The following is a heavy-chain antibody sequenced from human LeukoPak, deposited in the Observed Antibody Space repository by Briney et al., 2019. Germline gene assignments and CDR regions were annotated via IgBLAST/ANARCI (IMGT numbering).Heavy chain of an antibody. J-gene: IGHJ4*02. Sequence: GGSLRLSCAASGFSFSRYEMNWVRQAPGKGLEWVSYISSSGSSTYYADSVKGRFTISRDNAKDSLYLQMNSLRAEDTAVYYCARDRGSVAGIDYWGQGTLVTVSS. CDR2: ISSSGSST. CDR3: ARDRGSVAGIDY. V-gene: IGHV3-48*03. CDR1: GFSFSRYE. D-gene: IGHD6-13*01.